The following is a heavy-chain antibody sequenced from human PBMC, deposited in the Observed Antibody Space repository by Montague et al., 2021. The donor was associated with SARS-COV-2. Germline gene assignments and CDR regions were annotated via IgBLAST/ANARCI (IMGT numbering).Heavy chain of an antibody. CDR1: GGSISNYY. J-gene: IGHJ3*02. Sequence: SETLSLTCTVSGGSISNYYWSWIRQPAGKGLEWIGRIYASGNTNYNPSLKSRVTMSVDTSKYQFSLKLSSVTAADTAVYYCASPTYYYDSSGSDAFDIWGQGTMVTVSS. D-gene: IGHD3-22*01. CDR2: IYASGNT. CDR3: ASPTYYYDSSGSDAFDI. V-gene: IGHV4-4*07.